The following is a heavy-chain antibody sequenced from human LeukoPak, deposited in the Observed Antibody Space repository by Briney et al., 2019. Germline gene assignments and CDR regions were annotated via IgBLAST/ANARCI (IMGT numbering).Heavy chain of an antibody. J-gene: IGHJ6*02. CDR2: ISGSGGST. CDR3: AKGIDNWYGSPYYYYGMDV. Sequence: PGGSLRLSCAASGFTFSSYAMSWVRQAPGKGLEWVSAISGSGGSTYYADSVKGRFTISRDNSKNTLYLQMNSLRAEDTAVYYCAKGIDNWYGSPYYYYGMDVWGQGTTVTVSS. V-gene: IGHV3-23*01. D-gene: IGHD6-13*01. CDR1: GFTFSSYA.